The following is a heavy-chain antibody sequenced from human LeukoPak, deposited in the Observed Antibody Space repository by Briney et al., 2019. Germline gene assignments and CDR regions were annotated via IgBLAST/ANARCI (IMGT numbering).Heavy chain of an antibody. CDR3: AKRGIVIRAVIIIGFHKEAYYFDY. CDR1: GITLSNYG. Sequence: GALRLSCVVSGITLSNYGMSWVRQAPGKGLEWVSGISERGGSTNYADSVKGRFIISRDTSKNTVYLQMNSLRVEDTAVYFCAKRGIVIRAVIIIGFHKEAYYFDYWGQGILVTVSS. V-gene: IGHV3-23*01. J-gene: IGHJ4*02. D-gene: IGHD3-10*01. CDR2: ISERGGST.